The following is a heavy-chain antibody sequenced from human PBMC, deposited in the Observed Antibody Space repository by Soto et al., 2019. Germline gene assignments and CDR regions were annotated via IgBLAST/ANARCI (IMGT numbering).Heavy chain of an antibody. CDR3: AGAGSSSPNKIVYYYYYGMDV. Sequence: PGGSLRLSCAASGFTFSSYGMHWVRQAPGKGLEWVAVIWYDGSNKYYADSVKGRFTISRDNSKNTLYLQMNSLRAEDTAVYYCAGAGSSSPNKIVYYYYYGMDVWGQGTTVTVSS. D-gene: IGHD6-13*01. V-gene: IGHV3-33*01. CDR1: GFTFSSYG. CDR2: IWYDGSNK. J-gene: IGHJ6*02.